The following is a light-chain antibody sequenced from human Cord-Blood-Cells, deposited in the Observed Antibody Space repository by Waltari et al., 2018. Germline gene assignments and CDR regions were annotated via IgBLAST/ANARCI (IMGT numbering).Light chain of an antibody. CDR1: KLGDKY. CDR3: QAWDSSTEV. CDR2: QDS. V-gene: IGLV3-1*01. Sequence: SYELTRPPSVSVSPGQTASITCSGDKLGDKYACWYQQKPGQSPVLVIYQDSKRPSGIPARFSGSNSGNTATLTISGTQAMDEADYYCQAWDSSTEVFGGGTKLTIL. J-gene: IGLJ2*01.